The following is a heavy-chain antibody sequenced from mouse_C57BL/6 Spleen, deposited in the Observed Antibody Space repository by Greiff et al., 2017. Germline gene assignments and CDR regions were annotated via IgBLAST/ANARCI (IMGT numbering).Heavy chain of an antibody. J-gene: IGHJ2*01. V-gene: IGHV1-55*01. CDR2: IYPGSGST. D-gene: IGHD2-3*01. CDR3: ARWVYDGYYHFDY. Sequence: QVQLQQPGAELVKPGASVKMSCKASGYTFTSYWITWVKQRPGQGLEWIGDIYPGSGSTNYNEKFKSKATLTVVTSSSTAYMQLSSLTSEDSAVYYCARWVYDGYYHFDYWGQGTTLTVSS. CDR1: GYTFTSYW.